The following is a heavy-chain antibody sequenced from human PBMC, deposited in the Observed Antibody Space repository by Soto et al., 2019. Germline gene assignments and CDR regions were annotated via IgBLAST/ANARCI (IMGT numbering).Heavy chain of an antibody. V-gene: IGHV3-33*01. CDR2: IWYDGSNK. CDR1: VFTLSSYG. J-gene: IGHJ4*02. CDR3: ARDQGY. Sequence: GACLTLACAAFVFTLSSYGMHWVRQAPGKGLEWVAVIWYDGSNKYYADSVKGRFTISRDNSKNTLYLQMNCRRAEDTAVYYCARDQGYWGQGTLVTVSA.